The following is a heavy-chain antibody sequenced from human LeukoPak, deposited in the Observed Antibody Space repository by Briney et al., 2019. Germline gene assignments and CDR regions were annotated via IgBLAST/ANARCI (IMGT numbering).Heavy chain of an antibody. CDR3: ARALRYFDWLTPYYFDY. D-gene: IGHD3-9*01. J-gene: IGHJ4*02. V-gene: IGHV3-66*01. CDR2: IYSGGST. Sequence: GGSLRLSCAASGFTVSSNYMSWVRQAPGKGLEWVSVIYSGGSTYYADSVKGRFTISRDNSKNTLYLQMNSLRAEDTAVYYCARALRYFDWLTPYYFDYWGQGTLVTVSS. CDR1: GFTVSSNY.